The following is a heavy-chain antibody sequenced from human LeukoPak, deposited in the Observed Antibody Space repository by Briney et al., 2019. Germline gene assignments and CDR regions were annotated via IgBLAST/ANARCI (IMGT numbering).Heavy chain of an antibody. D-gene: IGHD3-3*01. CDR1: GFTFSSYG. J-gene: IGHJ2*01. CDR2: ISYDASNK. V-gene: IGHV3-33*05. Sequence: GGSLRLSCAASGFTFSSYGMHWVRQAPGKGLEWVAVISYDASNKYYADSVKGRFTISRDNAKNTLYLQMNSLRAEDTAVYYCAREGEKYYDFWSGYYSRYFDLWGRGTLVTVSS. CDR3: AREGEKYYDFWSGYYSRYFDL.